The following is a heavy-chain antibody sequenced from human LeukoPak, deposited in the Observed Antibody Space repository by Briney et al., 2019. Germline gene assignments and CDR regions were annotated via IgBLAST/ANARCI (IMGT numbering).Heavy chain of an antibody. CDR1: GGTFTNYA. V-gene: IGHV1-69*05. CDR2: IIPAFLTT. J-gene: IGHJ5*02. D-gene: IGHD3-22*01. CDR3: ARRNSNGIGWFDP. Sequence: GASVKVSCKASGGTFTNYAISWVRQAPGQGLEWTGGIIPAFLTTDYAQKFQGRVTITTDESTSTAYMELRSLRSEDTAVYYCARRNSNGIGWFDPWGLGTLVTVSS.